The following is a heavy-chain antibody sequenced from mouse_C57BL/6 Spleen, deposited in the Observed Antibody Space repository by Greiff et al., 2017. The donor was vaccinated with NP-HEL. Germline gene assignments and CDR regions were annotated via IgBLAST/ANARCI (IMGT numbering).Heavy chain of an antibody. CDR2: IYPGDGDT. V-gene: IGHV1-80*01. CDR1: GYAFSSYW. Sequence: VQLVESGAELVKPGASVKISCKASGYAFSSYWMNWVKQRPGKGLEWIGQIYPGDGDTNYNGKFKGKATLTADKSSSTAYMQLSSLTSEDSAVYFCARGAGITTVDFDVWGTGTTVTVSS. D-gene: IGHD1-1*01. CDR3: ARGAGITTVDFDV. J-gene: IGHJ1*03.